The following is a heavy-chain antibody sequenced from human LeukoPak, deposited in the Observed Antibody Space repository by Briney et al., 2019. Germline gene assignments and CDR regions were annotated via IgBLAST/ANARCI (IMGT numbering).Heavy chain of an antibody. Sequence: HTGGSLRLSCAASGFTFSSDAMSWVRQSPGKGLEWISVISGSGDRTYYADSVKGRFTISRDNARNSLYLQMNSLRAEDTAVYYCARAPPGRDLLGGFDFWGQGIRVTVSS. V-gene: IGHV3-23*01. D-gene: IGHD2-15*01. CDR1: GFTFSSDA. CDR2: ISGSGDRT. J-gene: IGHJ4*02. CDR3: ARAPPGRDLLGGFDF.